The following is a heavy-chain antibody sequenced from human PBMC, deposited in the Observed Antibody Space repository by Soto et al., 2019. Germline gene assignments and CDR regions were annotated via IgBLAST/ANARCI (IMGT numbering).Heavy chain of an antibody. CDR1: GGSIGSSDYS. CDR2: IYSSGST. CDR3: ARENTIFGVVSVYFDF. J-gene: IGHJ4*02. D-gene: IGHD3-3*01. V-gene: IGHV4-30-4*01. Sequence: QVQLQESGPGLVEPSQTLSLTCTVSGGSIGSSDYSWNWIRWTPGKGLEWIGHIYSSGSTYYNPSLRSRISMSIDMSKDQFSLKLTSVTAADAAVYYCARENTIFGVVSVYFDFWGPGSLVTVSS.